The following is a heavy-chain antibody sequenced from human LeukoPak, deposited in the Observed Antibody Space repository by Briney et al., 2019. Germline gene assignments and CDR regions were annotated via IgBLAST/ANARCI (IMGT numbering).Heavy chain of an antibody. CDR1: EFTFSSYT. D-gene: IGHD3-3*01. J-gene: IGHJ4*02. CDR3: ARAPSGYYPYFDY. Sequence: GGSLRLSCAASEFTFSSYTMHWVRQAPGKGLEWVAVVSYDGSNEYYADSVKGRFTISRDNSKSTLYLQMNSLRAEDATMYYCARAPSGYYPYFDYWGQGTLVTVSS. CDR2: VSYDGSNE. V-gene: IGHV3-30*04.